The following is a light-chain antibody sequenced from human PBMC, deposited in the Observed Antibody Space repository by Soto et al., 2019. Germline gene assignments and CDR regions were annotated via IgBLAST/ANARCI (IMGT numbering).Light chain of an antibody. Sequence: EIVMTQSPATLSVSPGERATLSCRASQSVSSNLAWYQQQPRQAPWLLIYGASTRATGTPARFSASGSGTELPPPISCLQSEDFTVSYCQQYHNWPPPLTFSGGTKVETK. J-gene: IGKJ4*02. CDR2: GAS. CDR3: QQYHNWPPPLT. CDR1: QSVSSN. V-gene: IGKV3-15*01.